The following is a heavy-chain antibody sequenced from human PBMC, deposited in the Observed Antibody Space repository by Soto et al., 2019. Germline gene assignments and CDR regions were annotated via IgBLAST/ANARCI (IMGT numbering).Heavy chain of an antibody. D-gene: IGHD3-10*01. V-gene: IGHV3-23*01. CDR1: GFTFSSYA. J-gene: IGHJ3*02. CDR3: AKDRLLWFGELLTTVIDAFDI. CDR2: ISGSGGST. Sequence: GGSLRLSCAASGFTFSSYAMSWVRQAPGKGLEWVSAISGSGGSTYYADSVKGRFTISRDNSKNTLYLQMNSLRAEDTAVYYCAKDRLLWFGELLTTVIDAFDIWGQGTMVTVSS.